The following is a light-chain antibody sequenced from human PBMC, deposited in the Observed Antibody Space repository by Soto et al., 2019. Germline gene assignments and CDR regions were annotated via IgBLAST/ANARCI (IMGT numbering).Light chain of an antibody. CDR3: SSYTTSYTYV. CDR2: DVS. J-gene: IGLJ1*01. Sequence: QSALTQPASVSGSLGQSITISCTGSSSDIGAYNFVSWYQQHPGKAPKVIIYDVSKWPSGASSRFSGSKSGNTASLTISGLQAEHEADYYCSSYTTSYTYVFGTGTKLTVL. CDR1: SSDIGAYNF. V-gene: IGLV2-14*01.